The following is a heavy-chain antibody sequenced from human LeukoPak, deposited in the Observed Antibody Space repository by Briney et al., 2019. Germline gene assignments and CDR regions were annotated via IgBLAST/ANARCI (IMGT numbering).Heavy chain of an antibody. J-gene: IGHJ4*02. CDR2: ISTSSSTI. Sequence: PGGSLRLSCAASGYTFSSHSMNWVRQAPGKGPEWISYISTSSSTIYDAESVKGRFTISRDNAKNSLYLQMNSLRAEDTAVYYCARDYSDSSSSYFDYWGQGTLVTVSS. D-gene: IGHD3-22*01. CDR3: ARDYSDSSSSYFDY. V-gene: IGHV3-48*01. CDR1: GYTFSSHS.